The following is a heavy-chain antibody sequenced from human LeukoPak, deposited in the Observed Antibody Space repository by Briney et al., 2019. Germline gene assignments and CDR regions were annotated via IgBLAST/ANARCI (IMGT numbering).Heavy chain of an antibody. CDR2: ISYDGSYK. Sequence: GGSLRLSRAASGFTFSSYAMHSARQPPGKGLEWEAVISYDGSYKCYADSVKGRITISRDNSKNTRYLQMNSLRAEDTAVYYCARDRNYDSSGYMTPTPLALDYGGQGTLVTVSS. J-gene: IGHJ4*02. CDR1: GFTFSSYA. CDR3: ARDRNYDSSGYMTPTPLALDY. V-gene: IGHV3-30*04. D-gene: IGHD3-22*01.